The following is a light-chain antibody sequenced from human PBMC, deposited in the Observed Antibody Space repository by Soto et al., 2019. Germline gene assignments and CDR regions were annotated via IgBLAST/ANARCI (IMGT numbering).Light chain of an antibody. CDR2: EVS. Sequence: QSALTQPPSASGSPGQSVTISCTGTSSDVGGYNYVSWYQQHPGKAPKVMIYEVSKWPSGVPDRFSGSKSGNTASLTVSGLQAEDEADYYCSSYAASNSVVFGGGTKLTVL. J-gene: IGLJ2*01. CDR1: SSDVGGYNY. CDR3: SSYAASNSVV. V-gene: IGLV2-8*01.